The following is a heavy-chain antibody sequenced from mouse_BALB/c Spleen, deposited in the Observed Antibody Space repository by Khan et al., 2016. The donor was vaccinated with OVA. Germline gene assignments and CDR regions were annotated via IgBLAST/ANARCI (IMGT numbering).Heavy chain of an antibody. CDR1: GYTFTSYW. CDR3: TRNGFGNYESWDY. Sequence: VQLQQSGTVLARPGASVKMSCKASGYTFTSYWMHWVKQRPGQGLEWIGAIYPGNSDINYNQKFKGKAKLTAVTSTSTAYMELNSRTNEDSAVDYCTRNGFGNYESWDYWGQGTTLTVSS. D-gene: IGHD2-1*01. CDR2: IYPGNSDI. J-gene: IGHJ2*01. V-gene: IGHV1-5*01.